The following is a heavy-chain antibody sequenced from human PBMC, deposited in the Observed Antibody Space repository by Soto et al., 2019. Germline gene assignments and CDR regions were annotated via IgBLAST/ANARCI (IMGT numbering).Heavy chain of an antibody. CDR1: GASINNYY. V-gene: IGHV4-59*01. J-gene: IGHJ4*02. CDR3: AKYRRTDAEGYRLDF. Sequence: SETLSLTCSVSGASINNYYWSWIRQPPGKGLEWIGFVYYTGSTITKYNPSLQSRVAMSVDSSKNQFSLKVTSMTAADTAIYYCAKYRRTDAEGYRLDFWGPGTLLTVS. D-gene: IGHD5-12*01. CDR2: VYYTGSTIT.